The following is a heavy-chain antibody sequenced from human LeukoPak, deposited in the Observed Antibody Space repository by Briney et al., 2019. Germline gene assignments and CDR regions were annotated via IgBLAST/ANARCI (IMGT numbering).Heavy chain of an antibody. CDR1: GGSISSGSYY. J-gene: IGHJ4*02. Sequence: SQTLSLTCTVSGGSISSGSYYWSWIRQPAGKGLEWIGRIYTSGSTNYNPSLKSRVTISVDTSKNQFSLKLSSVTAADTALYYCASGHYYDSSGYYGLGYWGQGTLVTVSS. CDR3: ASGHYYDSSGYYGLGY. V-gene: IGHV4-61*02. D-gene: IGHD3-22*01. CDR2: IYTSGST.